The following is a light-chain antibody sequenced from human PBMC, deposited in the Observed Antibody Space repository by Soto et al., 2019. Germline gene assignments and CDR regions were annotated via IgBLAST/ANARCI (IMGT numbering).Light chain of an antibody. V-gene: IGKV3-15*01. Sequence: EIVMTQSPATLSVSPGERATLSCRASQSVSSNLAWYQQKPGQAPRLLIYGASTRATGIPVRLSGSGSGREFTLTISSLQSEDFAVYYCQQYNNWPLSFGQGTKVEIK. CDR3: QQYNNWPLS. CDR2: GAS. CDR1: QSVSSN. J-gene: IGKJ1*01.